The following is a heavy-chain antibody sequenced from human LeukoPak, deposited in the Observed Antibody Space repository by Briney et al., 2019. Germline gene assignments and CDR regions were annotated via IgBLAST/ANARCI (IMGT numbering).Heavy chain of an antibody. V-gene: IGHV3-23*01. CDR1: GFTFSSYA. D-gene: IGHD2-15*01. CDR3: AKDLWSGGSCCDAFDI. Sequence: GASLRLSCAASGFTFSSYAMSWVRQAPGKGLEWVSGISGSGGSTSYADAVKGRFTISRDNSKNTLYLQMNSLRVEDTAVYYCAKDLWSGGSCCDAFDIWGQGTMVTVSS. CDR2: ISGSGGST. J-gene: IGHJ3*02.